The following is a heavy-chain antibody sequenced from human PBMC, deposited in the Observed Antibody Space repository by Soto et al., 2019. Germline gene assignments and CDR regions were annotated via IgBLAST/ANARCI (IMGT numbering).Heavy chain of an antibody. D-gene: IGHD3-10*01. CDR1: GFTFSYYW. J-gene: IGHJ3*01. Sequence: EVQLVESGGGLVQPGESLRLSCAASGFTFSYYWMHWVRQAPGKGLVWVSRIHSDGSSTIYADSVKGRITISRDNARNTLNLQMNSLRAEDTAVYYCASGDRGAFDLWGQGTVVTVSS. CDR3: ASGDRGAFDL. V-gene: IGHV3-74*01. CDR2: IHSDGSST.